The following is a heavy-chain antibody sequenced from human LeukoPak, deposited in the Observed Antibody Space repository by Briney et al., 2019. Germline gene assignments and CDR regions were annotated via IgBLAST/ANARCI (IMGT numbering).Heavy chain of an antibody. J-gene: IGHJ6*02. CDR1: GFTFSDYY. V-gene: IGHV3-11*01. CDR2: ISSSGSTI. CDR3: ARDLTDYGDYRYYYGMDV. Sequence: KPGGSPRLPCAASGFTFSDYYMSWIRQAPGKGLEWVSYISSSGSTIYYADSVKGRFTISRDNAKNSLYLQMNSLRAEDTAVYYCARDLTDYGDYRYYYGMDVWGQGTTVTVSS. D-gene: IGHD4-17*01.